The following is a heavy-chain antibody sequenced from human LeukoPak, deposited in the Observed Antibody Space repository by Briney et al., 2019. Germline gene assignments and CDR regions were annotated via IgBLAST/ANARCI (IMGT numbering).Heavy chain of an antibody. CDR3: ARVRAVGATKSLDY. Sequence: GGSLRLSSAASGFTVSSNYMSWVRQAPGKGLEWVSVIYSGGSTYYADSVKGRFTISRDNSKNTLYLQMNSLRAEDTAVYYCARVRAVGATKSLDYWGQGTLVTVSS. CDR2: IYSGGST. CDR1: GFTVSSNY. J-gene: IGHJ4*02. V-gene: IGHV3-53*01. D-gene: IGHD1-26*01.